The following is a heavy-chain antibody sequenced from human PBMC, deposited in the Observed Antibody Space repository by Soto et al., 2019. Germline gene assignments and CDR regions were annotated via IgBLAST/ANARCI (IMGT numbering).Heavy chain of an antibody. CDR3: ARDTYYYDSSGYSYFDY. CDR1: GGSFSGYY. J-gene: IGHJ4*02. CDR2: INHSGST. V-gene: IGHV4-34*09. D-gene: IGHD3-22*01. Sequence: SSETLSLTCAVYGGSFSGYYWSWIRQPPGKGLEWIGEINHSGSTNYNPSLKSRVTISVDTSKNQFSLKLSSVTAADTAVYYCARDTYYYDSSGYSYFDYWGQGTLVTVSS.